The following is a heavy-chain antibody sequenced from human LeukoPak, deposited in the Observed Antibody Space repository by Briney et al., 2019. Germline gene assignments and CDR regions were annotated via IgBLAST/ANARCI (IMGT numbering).Heavy chain of an antibody. V-gene: IGHV4-59*01. D-gene: IGHD1-26*01. CDR3: ARDRRGSFYTFDL. CDR1: GASINGYF. J-gene: IGHJ6*02. Sequence: SETLSLTCSVSGASINGYFWSWVRQTPEKGLEWIGYVSHTGATTSNSTLKSRVSITIDTSKSQISLTMTSVTAADSALYYCARDRRGSFYTFDLWGPGTTVSVS. CDR2: VSHTGAT.